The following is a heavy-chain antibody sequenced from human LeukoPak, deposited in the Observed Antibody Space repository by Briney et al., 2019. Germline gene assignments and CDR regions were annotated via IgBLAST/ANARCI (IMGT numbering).Heavy chain of an antibody. CDR3: AASTYYYGSGGDAFDI. V-gene: IGHV1-58*01. Sequence: SVKVSCKASGFTFTSSAVQWVRQARGQRLEWIGWIVVGSGNTNYAQKFQERVTITRDMSTSTAYMELSSLRSEDTAVYYCAASTYYYGSGGDAFDIWGQGTMVTVSS. CDR1: GFTFTSSA. J-gene: IGHJ3*02. D-gene: IGHD3-10*01. CDR2: IVVGSGNT.